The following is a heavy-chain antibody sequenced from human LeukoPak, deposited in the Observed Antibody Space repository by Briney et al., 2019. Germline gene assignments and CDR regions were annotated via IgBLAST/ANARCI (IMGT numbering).Heavy chain of an antibody. D-gene: IGHD2-15*01. CDR3: ARDLGSHFDY. J-gene: IGHJ4*02. V-gene: IGHV3-21*01. CDR2: ISSSSSYI. Sequence: GGSLRLSCAASGFTFSTYTMNWVRQAPGKGLEWVSSISSSSSYIYYADSVKGRFTISRDNAKNSLYLQMNSLRAEDTAVYYCARDLGSHFDYWGQGTLVTVSS. CDR1: GFTFSTYT.